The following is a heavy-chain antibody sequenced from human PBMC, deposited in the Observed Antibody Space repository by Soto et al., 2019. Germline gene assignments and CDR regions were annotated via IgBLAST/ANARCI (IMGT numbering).Heavy chain of an antibody. J-gene: IGHJ5*02. CDR1: GGSISSSSYY. V-gene: IGHV4-39*01. CDR2: IYYSGST. Sequence: SETLSLTCTVSGGSISSSSYYWGWIRQPPGKGLEWIGSIYYSGSTYYNPSLKSRVTISVDTSKNQFSLKLSSVTAADTAVYYCARQGYDFWSGYQTNWLDPWGQGTLVTVSS. CDR3: ARQGYDFWSGYQTNWLDP. D-gene: IGHD3-3*01.